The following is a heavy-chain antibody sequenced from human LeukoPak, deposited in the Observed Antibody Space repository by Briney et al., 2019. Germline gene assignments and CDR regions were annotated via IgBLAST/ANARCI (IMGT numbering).Heavy chain of an antibody. CDR3: ARSDLATITAGPFEY. Sequence: ASLKVSSKASGYTFTGYYMQWVRQAPGQGREWMGWSNPNSGGTNYAQKFQGRVTMTRDTSISTAYMELSRLRSDDTAVYYCARSDLATITAGPFEYWGQGTLVAVSS. D-gene: IGHD5-12*01. CDR1: GYTFTGYY. V-gene: IGHV1-2*02. CDR2: SNPNSGGT. J-gene: IGHJ4*02.